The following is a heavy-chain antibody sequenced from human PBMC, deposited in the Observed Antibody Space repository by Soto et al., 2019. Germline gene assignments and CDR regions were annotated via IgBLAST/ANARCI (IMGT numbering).Heavy chain of an antibody. CDR1: GGSVSSGSYY. V-gene: IGHV4-61*01. CDR2: IYYSGST. CDR3: ARGDSGYDTQPV. Sequence: SETLSLTCTVSGGSVSSGSYYWSWIRQPPGKGLEWIGYIYYSGSTNYNPSLKSRVTISVDTSKNQFSLKLSSVTAADTAVYYCARGDSGYDTQPVWGQGTLVTVSS. J-gene: IGHJ4*02. D-gene: IGHD5-12*01.